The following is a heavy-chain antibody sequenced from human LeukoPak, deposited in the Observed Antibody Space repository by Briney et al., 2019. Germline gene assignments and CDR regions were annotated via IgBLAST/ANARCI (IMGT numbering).Heavy chain of an antibody. CDR2: MNPNSGNT. J-gene: IGHJ6*03. D-gene: IGHD2-21*02. Sequence: ASVKVSCKASGYTFTNYDINWVRQATGQGLEGMGWMNPNSGNTGYAQKFQGRVTMTKNTSITTAYMDLSSPTSEDTAVYYCARALSCTAGSYYSMDVWGKGTTVTVSS. CDR1: GYTFTNYD. CDR3: ARALSCTAGSYYSMDV. V-gene: IGHV1-8*01.